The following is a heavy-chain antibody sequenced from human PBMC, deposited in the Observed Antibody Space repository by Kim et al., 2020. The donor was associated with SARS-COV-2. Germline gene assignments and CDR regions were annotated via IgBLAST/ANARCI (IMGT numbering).Heavy chain of an antibody. CDR1: GGSISSYY. CDR2: IYYSGST. J-gene: IGHJ4*02. CDR3: ARGPYDFWSGYDQGYFDY. D-gene: IGHD3-3*01. Sequence: SETLSLTCTVSGGSISSYYWSWIRQPPGKGLEWIGYIYYSGSTNYNPSLKSRVTISVDTSKNQFSLKLSSVTAADTAVYYCARGPYDFWSGYDQGYFDYWGQGTLVTVSS. V-gene: IGHV4-59*01.